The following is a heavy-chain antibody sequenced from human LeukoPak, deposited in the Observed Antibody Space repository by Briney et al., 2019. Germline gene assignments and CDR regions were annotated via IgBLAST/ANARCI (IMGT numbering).Heavy chain of an antibody. V-gene: IGHV1-69*04. CDR3: ARALTHHFDY. D-gene: IGHD3-9*01. Sequence: SVKVSCKASGGTFSSYAISWVRQAPGQGLEWMGRIIPIFGIANYAQKFQGRVTITADKSTSTAYMELSSLRSEGTAVYYCARALTHHFDYWGQGTLVTVSS. CDR1: GGTFSSYA. CDR2: IIPIFGIA. J-gene: IGHJ4*02.